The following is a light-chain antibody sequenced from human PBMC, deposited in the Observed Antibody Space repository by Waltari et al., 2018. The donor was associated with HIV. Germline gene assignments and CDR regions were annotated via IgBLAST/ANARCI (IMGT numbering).Light chain of an antibody. CDR1: SSNIGSDY. J-gene: IGLJ2*01. V-gene: IGLV1-47*01. CDR3: AAWDDSLL. Sequence: QSVLTPPPSASGTPRQRVTISFSGSSSNIGSDYVSWYQQLPGTAPKLLIYRNNQRPSGVPDRFSGSKSGTSASLAISGLRSEDEADYYCAAWDDSLLFGGGTKLTVL. CDR2: RNN.